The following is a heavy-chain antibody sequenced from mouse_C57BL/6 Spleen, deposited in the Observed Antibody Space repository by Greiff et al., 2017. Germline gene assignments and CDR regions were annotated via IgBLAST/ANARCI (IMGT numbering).Heavy chain of an antibody. Sequence: VQLQQSGAELMQPGASVKLSCKATGYTFTGYWIEWVKQRPGHGLEWIGEILPGSGSTNYNEKFKGKATFTADTSSNTAYMQLSSLTTEDSAIYYCARREFITTVVARDYWGQGTTLTVSS. CDR1: GYTFTGYW. J-gene: IGHJ2*01. D-gene: IGHD1-1*01. V-gene: IGHV1-9*01. CDR2: ILPGSGST. CDR3: ARREFITTVVARDY.